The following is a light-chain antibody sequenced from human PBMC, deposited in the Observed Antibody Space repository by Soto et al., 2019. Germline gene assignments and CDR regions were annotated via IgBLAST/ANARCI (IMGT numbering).Light chain of an antibody. CDR1: NIGSKS. CDR2: YDS. J-gene: IGLJ2*01. Sequence: SYELTQPPSVSVAPGKTARITCWGNNIGSKSVHWYQQKPGQAPVLVIYYDSDRPSGIPERFSGSNSGNTATLTISRVEAGDEADYYCQVWDNTSDHVVFGGGTKLTVL. CDR3: QVWDNTSDHVV. V-gene: IGLV3-21*04.